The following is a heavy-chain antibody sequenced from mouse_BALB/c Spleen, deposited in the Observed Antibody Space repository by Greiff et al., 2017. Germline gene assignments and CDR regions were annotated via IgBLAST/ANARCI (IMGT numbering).Heavy chain of an antibody. V-gene: IGHV3-2*02. Sequence: EVMLVESGPGLVKPSQSLSLTCTVTGYSITSDYAWNWIRQFPGNKLEWMGYISYSGSTSYNPSLKSRISITRDTSKNQFFLQLNSVTTEDTATYYCANYYDAWFAYWGQGTLVTVSA. CDR1: GYSITSDYA. D-gene: IGHD1-1*01. J-gene: IGHJ3*01. CDR2: ISYSGST. CDR3: ANYYDAWFAY.